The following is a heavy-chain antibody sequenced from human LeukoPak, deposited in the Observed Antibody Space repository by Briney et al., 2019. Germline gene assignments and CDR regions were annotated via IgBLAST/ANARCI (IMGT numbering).Heavy chain of an antibody. CDR1: GGSFSGYY. CDR3: ARTPFRYSYGYYGY. V-gene: IGHV4-34*01. D-gene: IGHD5-18*01. CDR2: INHSGST. J-gene: IGHJ4*02. Sequence: PSETLSLTCAVYGGSFSGYYWSWIRQPPGKGLEWIGEINHSGSTNYNPSLKSRVTISVDTSKNQFSLKLSSVTAADTAVYYCARTPFRYSYGYYGYWGQGTLVTVSS.